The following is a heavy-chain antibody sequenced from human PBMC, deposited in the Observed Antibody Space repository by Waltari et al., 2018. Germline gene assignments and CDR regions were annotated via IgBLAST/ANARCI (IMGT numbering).Heavy chain of an antibody. Sequence: EVQLVESGGGLVKPGGSLRLSCAASGFTFSNAWMSWVRQAPGKGLEWVGRIKSKTDGGTTDYAAPVKGRFTISRDDSKNTLYLQMNSLKTEDTAVYYCTRAGYSGYDSPHYWGQGTLVTVSS. D-gene: IGHD5-12*01. J-gene: IGHJ4*02. CDR2: IKSKTDGGTT. CDR3: TRAGYSGYDSPHY. V-gene: IGHV3-15*01. CDR1: GFTFSNAW.